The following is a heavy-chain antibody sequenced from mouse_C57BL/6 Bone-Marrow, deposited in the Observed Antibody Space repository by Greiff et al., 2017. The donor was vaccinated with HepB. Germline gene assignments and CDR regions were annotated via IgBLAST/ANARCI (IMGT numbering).Heavy chain of an antibody. CDR1: GYTFTSYG. CDR3: ARSNYYYGSSPFAY. V-gene: IGHV1-81*01. CDR2: IYPRSGNT. D-gene: IGHD1-1*01. J-gene: IGHJ3*01. Sequence: VKLVESGAELARPGASVKLSCKASGYTFTSYGISWVKQRTGQGLEWIGEIYPRSGNTYYNEKFKGKATLTADKSSSTAYMELRSLTSEDSAVYFCARSNYYYGSSPFAYWGQGTLVTVSA.